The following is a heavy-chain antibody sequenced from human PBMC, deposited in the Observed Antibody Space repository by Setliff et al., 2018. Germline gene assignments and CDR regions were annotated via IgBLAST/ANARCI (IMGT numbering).Heavy chain of an antibody. D-gene: IGHD4-4*01. Sequence: SETLSLTCTVSGGAISNYYWGWIRQPPGKGLEWIGRIYNSGTTNYNPSLKSRVTISADTSNNSFSLNLFSVTAADTAVYYCAGRDYSGGDSWGHGTLVTVSS. CDR3: AGRDYSGGDS. CDR2: IYNSGTT. J-gene: IGHJ5*01. V-gene: IGHV4-4*08. CDR1: GGAISNYY.